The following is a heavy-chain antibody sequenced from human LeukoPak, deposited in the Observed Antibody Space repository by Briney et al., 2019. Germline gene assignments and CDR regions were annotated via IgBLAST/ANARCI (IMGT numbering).Heavy chain of an antibody. CDR3: ARGGGGYEEDYDSYYMDV. CDR2: INPSGGST. D-gene: IGHD3-16*01. J-gene: IGHJ6*03. CDR1: GYTFTSYG. Sequence: ASVKVSCKASGYTFTSYGISWVRQAPGQGLEWMGIINPSGGSTSYAQKFQGRVTMTRDMSTSTVYMELSSLRSEDTAVYYCARGGGGYEEDYDSYYMDVWGKGTTVTVSS. V-gene: IGHV1-46*01.